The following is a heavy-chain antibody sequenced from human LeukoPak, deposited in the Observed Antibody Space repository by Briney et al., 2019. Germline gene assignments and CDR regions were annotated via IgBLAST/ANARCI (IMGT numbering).Heavy chain of an antibody. D-gene: IGHD3-9*01. Sequence: SETLSLTCTVSGGSISSSSYYWGWIRQPPGKGLEWIGSIYYSGCTYYNPSLKSRVTISVDTSKNQFSLKLSSVTAADTAVYYCARHEQGYDILTGYYNPNYFDYWGQGTLVTVSS. V-gene: IGHV4-39*01. J-gene: IGHJ4*02. CDR1: GGSISSSSYY. CDR3: ARHEQGYDILTGYYNPNYFDY. CDR2: IYYSGCT.